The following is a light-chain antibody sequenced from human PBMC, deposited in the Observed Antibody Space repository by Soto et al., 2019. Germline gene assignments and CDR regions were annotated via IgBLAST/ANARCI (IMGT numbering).Light chain of an antibody. V-gene: IGLV1-40*01. CDR2: GNY. CDR3: QSYDSSLSHVV. J-gene: IGLJ2*01. CDR1: SSNIGAGYD. Sequence: QAVVAQPPSVSGAPGQRVTISCTGSSSNIGAGYDVHWYQQLPGTAPKLLIFGNYNRPSGVPDRFSGSKSDPSASLAITGLQAEDEADYYCQSYDSSLSHVVFGGGTKVTVL.